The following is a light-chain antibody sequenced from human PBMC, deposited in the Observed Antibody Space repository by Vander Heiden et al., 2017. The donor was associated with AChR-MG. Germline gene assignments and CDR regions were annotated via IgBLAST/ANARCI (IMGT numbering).Light chain of an antibody. Sequence: SYELTQPPSVPVSPGQTARITCSGDALPKQYAYWYQQKPGQAPVLVIYKDNERPSGIPERFSGSSSGTTATLTISGVQAEDEADYYCQSADTTSIYVFGTGTKITV. CDR2: KDN. CDR1: ALPKQY. J-gene: IGLJ1*01. CDR3: QSADTTSIYV. V-gene: IGLV3-25*03.